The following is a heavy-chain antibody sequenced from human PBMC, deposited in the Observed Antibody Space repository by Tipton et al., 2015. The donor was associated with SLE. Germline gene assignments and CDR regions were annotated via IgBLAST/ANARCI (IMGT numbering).Heavy chain of an antibody. CDR3: ARVVVGYCSGGSCYGPFQH. Sequence: TLSLTCAVSGGSISSGGYSWSWIWQPPGKGLEWIGYIYHSGSTYYNPSLKSRVTISVDTSKNQFSLKLSSVTAADTAVYYCARVVVGYCSGGSCYGPFQHWGQGTLVTVSS. J-gene: IGHJ1*01. V-gene: IGHV4-30-2*01. CDR1: GGSISSGGYS. D-gene: IGHD2-15*01. CDR2: IYHSGST.